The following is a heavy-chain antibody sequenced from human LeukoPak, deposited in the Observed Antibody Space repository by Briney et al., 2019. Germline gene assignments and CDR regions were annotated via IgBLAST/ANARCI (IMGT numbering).Heavy chain of an antibody. CDR3: ARSRQWVVSFDY. V-gene: IGHV4-38-2*01. CDR1: GYSISSGYY. D-gene: IGHD6-19*01. Sequence: SETLSLTCAVSGYSISSGYYWGWIRQPPGKGLEWIGSIYHSGSTYYNPSLKSRVTISVDTSKNQFSLKLSSVTAADTAVYYCARSRQWVVSFDYWGQGTLVTVSS. J-gene: IGHJ4*02. CDR2: IYHSGST.